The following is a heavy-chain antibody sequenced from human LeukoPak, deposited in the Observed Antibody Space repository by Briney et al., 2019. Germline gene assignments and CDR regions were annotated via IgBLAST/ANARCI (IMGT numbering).Heavy chain of an antibody. CDR1: GFTFSSHW. CDR2: IKQDGSDK. V-gene: IGHV3-7*01. CDR3: VRGGTNFAS. J-gene: IGHJ4*02. D-gene: IGHD2-8*01. Sequence: GGSLRLSCAASGFTFSSHWMSWVRQAPGEGLEWVANIKQDGSDKYYVDSAKGRFTISRDNAKNSLYLQMNGLRADDTALYYCVRGGTNFASWGQGTLVIVSS.